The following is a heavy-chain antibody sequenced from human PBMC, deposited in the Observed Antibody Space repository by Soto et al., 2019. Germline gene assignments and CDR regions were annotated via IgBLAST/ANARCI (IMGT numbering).Heavy chain of an antibody. D-gene: IGHD3-10*01. CDR2: VSSSSSNI. V-gene: IGHV3-48*02. Sequence: GGSLRLSCAASGFTFSRYSMNWVRRAPGKGLEWVSYVSSSSSNIYYADSVKGRFTISRDDAKSALYLQLNSLREDDTAVYYCARERGDYYYGVDVWGQGTTVTVSS. CDR3: ARERGDYYYGVDV. J-gene: IGHJ6*02. CDR1: GFTFSRYS.